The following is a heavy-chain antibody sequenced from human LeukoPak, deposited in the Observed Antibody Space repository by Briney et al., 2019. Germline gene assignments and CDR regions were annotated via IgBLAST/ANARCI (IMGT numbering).Heavy chain of an antibody. D-gene: IGHD1-26*01. CDR2: IYYSGST. J-gene: IGHJ4*02. Sequence: SETLSLTCTVSGGSISSSSYYWGWIRQPPGKGLEWIGSIYYSGSTYYNPSLKSRVTISVDTSKNQFSLKLSSVTAADTAVYYCARGSGSYYGFDYWGQGTLVTVSS. V-gene: IGHV4-39*07. CDR3: ARGSGSYYGFDY. CDR1: GGSISSSSYY.